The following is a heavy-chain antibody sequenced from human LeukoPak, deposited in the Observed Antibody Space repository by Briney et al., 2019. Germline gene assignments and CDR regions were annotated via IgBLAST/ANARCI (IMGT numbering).Heavy chain of an antibody. Sequence: SETLSLTCAVYGGSFSGYYWSWIRQPPGKGLEWIGEINHSGSTNYNPSLKSRVTISVDTSKNQFSLKLSSVTAADTAVYYCARAADGIVGATDYWGQGTPVTVSS. CDR1: GGSFSGYY. J-gene: IGHJ4*02. CDR2: INHSGST. CDR3: ARAADGIVGATDY. D-gene: IGHD1-26*01. V-gene: IGHV4-34*01.